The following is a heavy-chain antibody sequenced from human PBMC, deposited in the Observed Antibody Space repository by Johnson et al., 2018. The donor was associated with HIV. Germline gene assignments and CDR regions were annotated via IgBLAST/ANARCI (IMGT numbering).Heavy chain of an antibody. CDR3: ARGDDSSAWGAFDI. J-gene: IGHJ3*02. CDR2: IYSGGST. CDR1: GFTVSSNY. V-gene: IGHV3-66*01. Sequence: VQLVESGGGLVQPGGSLRLSCAASGFTVSSNYMSWVRQAPGQGLEWVSVIYSGGSTYYADSVKGRFTISRDNSKNTLYLQMNSLRAEDTAVYYCARGDDSSAWGAFDIWGQGTMVTVSS. D-gene: IGHD3-22*01.